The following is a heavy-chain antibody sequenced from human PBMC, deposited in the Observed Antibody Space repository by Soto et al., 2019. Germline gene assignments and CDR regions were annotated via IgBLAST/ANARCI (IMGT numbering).Heavy chain of an antibody. CDR1: GGSFSGYY. J-gene: IGHJ4*02. CDR3: ARGWCSAASCTPIDY. V-gene: IGHV4-34*01. D-gene: IGHD2-15*01. Sequence: QVQLQQWGAGLLKPSETLSLTCAVYGGSFSGYYGSWIRQPPGKGLEWIGEINHSGSINYNPSLKSRVTISVDTSKTRFSLKLSSVTAADTAAYYCARGWCSAASCTPIDYWGQETLVTVSS. CDR2: INHSGSI.